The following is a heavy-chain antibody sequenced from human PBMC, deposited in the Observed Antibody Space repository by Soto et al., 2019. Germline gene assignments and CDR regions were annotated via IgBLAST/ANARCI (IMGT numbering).Heavy chain of an antibody. CDR3: AKDSIPYSSAYDLDH. D-gene: IGHD6-6*01. J-gene: IGHJ4*01. V-gene: IGHV3-23*01. CDR2: ITGTVVSI. CDR1: GFSFSGFA. Sequence: EVQLLESGGGLVQPGGSLRRSCVASGFSFSGFAMSWVRQAPGKGLVWVSSITGTVVSIYYADSERGRFTISRDNSKNTLYLQMSSLRAEDTARYYCAKDSIPYSSAYDLDHWGRGALVTVSS.